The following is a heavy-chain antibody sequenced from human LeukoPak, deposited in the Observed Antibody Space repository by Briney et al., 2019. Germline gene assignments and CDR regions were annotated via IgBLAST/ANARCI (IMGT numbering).Heavy chain of an antibody. CDR3: ARDRGDDTVSYFDY. J-gene: IGHJ4*02. CDR2: ISIYSGNT. D-gene: IGHD3-22*01. Sequence: GASVKVSCKASGYTFTSHGLSWARQAPGQGLEWMGWISIYSGNTNYAQKFQDRISMTTDTSTNTAYMELRSLKSDDTAVYYCARDRGDDTVSYFDYWGQGTLVTVSS. V-gene: IGHV1-18*01. CDR1: GYTFTSHG.